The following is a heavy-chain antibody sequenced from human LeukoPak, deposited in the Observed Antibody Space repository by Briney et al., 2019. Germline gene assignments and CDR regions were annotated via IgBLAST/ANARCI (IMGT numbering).Heavy chain of an antibody. Sequence: ASVKVSCKASGYTFTSYAMHWVRQAPGQRLEWMGWINAGNGNTKYSQKFQGRVTITRDTSASTAYMELSNLRSEDTAVYYCARDGAYYDFWSGYLTYWGQGTLVTVSS. V-gene: IGHV1-3*01. J-gene: IGHJ4*02. CDR1: GYTFTSYA. CDR2: INAGNGNT. CDR3: ARDGAYYDFWSGYLTY. D-gene: IGHD3-3*01.